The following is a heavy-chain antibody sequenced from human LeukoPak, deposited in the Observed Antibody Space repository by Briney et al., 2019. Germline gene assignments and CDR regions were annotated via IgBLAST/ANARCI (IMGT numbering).Heavy chain of an antibody. D-gene: IGHD6-19*01. CDR1: GFTFSSYA. J-gene: IGHJ4*02. V-gene: IGHV3-23*01. CDR2: ISGSGGST. CDR3: AKAVGQWLVEFDY. Sequence: GGSLRLSCAASGFTFSSYAMSWVRQAPGKGLEWVSAISGSGGSTYYADSVKGRSTISRDNSKNTLYPQMNSLRAEDTAVYYCAKAVGQWLVEFDYWGQGTLVTVSS.